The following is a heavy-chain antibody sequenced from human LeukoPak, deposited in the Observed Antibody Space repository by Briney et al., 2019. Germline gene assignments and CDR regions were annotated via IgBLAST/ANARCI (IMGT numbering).Heavy chain of an antibody. D-gene: IGHD5-18*01. J-gene: IGHJ4*02. CDR2: ISYDGSNK. Sequence: PGGSLRLSCAASGFTVSRNYMSWVRQAPGKGLEWAAVISYDGSNKYYADSVKGRFTISRDNSKNTLYLQMNSLRAEDTAVYYCAKGDRGYSYGLIGENYFDYWGQGTLVTVSS. CDR1: GFTVSRNY. CDR3: AKGDRGYSYGLIGENYFDY. V-gene: IGHV3-30*18.